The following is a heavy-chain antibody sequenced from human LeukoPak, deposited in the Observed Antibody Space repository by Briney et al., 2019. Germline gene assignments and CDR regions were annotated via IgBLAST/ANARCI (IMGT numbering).Heavy chain of an antibody. CDR1: GGSFSGYY. J-gene: IGHJ3*02. V-gene: IGHV4-34*01. D-gene: IGHD2-2*01. Sequence: PSETLSLTCAVYGGSFSGYYWSWIRQPPGKGLEWIGEINHSGSTNYNPSLKSRVTIPVDTSKNRFSLKLSSVTAADTAVYYCASLWPYQLSAFDIWGQGTMVTVSS. CDR2: INHSGST. CDR3: ASLWPYQLSAFDI.